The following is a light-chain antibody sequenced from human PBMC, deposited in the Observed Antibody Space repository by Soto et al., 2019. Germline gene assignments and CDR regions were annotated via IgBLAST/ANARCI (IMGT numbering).Light chain of an antibody. Sequence: QSVLTQPASVSGSPGQSITISCAGTMRDVGAYNLVSWYQQHPGKAPKLMIYEVSNRPSGVSNRFSGSKSGNTASLTISGLQAEDEADYYCSSYTSSSTFVFGGGTKLTVL. CDR1: MRDVGAYNL. CDR3: SSYTSSSTFV. CDR2: EVS. J-gene: IGLJ3*02. V-gene: IGLV2-14*01.